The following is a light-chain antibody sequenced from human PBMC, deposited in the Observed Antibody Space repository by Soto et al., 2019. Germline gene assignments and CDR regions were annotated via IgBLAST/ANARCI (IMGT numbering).Light chain of an antibody. Sequence: IHMTQSPSTLSASVGDRVTITCRASQSISSWLAWYQQKPGKAPKLLIYAASTLQSGVPSRFSGSGSGTDFTLTISSLQPDDFATYYCQQYNSYSQTFGQGTKVDIK. V-gene: IGKV1-5*01. CDR3: QQYNSYSQT. J-gene: IGKJ1*01. CDR2: AAS. CDR1: QSISSW.